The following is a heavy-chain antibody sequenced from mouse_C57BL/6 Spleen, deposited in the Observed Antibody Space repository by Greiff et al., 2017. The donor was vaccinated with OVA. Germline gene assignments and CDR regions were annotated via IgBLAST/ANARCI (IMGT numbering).Heavy chain of an antibody. CDR1: GFTFSSYA. V-gene: IGHV5S21*01. CDR2: ISSGGDYN. Sequence: EVQLVESGEGLVKPGGSLKLSCAASGFTFSSYAMSWVRQTPEKSLEWVAYISSGGDYNYYADTVKGRFTISRDYDRNTRYLQMSSLKSEDTAIYYGARFRDLDVWGTGTTVTVSS. CDR3: ARFRDLDV. J-gene: IGHJ1*03.